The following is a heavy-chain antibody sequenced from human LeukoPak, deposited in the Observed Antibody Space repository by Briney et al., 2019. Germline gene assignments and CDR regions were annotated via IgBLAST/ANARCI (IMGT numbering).Heavy chain of an antibody. V-gene: IGHV4-59*01. CDR1: GGSISSYY. Sequence: SETLSLTCTVSGGSISSYYWSWIRQPPGKGLEWIGYIYYSGSPNYNPSLKSRVTISVDTSKNQFSLKLSSVTAADTAVYYCARITFGGVMDWGQGTLVTVSS. D-gene: IGHD3-16*01. CDR2: IYYSGSP. J-gene: IGHJ4*02. CDR3: ARITFGGVMD.